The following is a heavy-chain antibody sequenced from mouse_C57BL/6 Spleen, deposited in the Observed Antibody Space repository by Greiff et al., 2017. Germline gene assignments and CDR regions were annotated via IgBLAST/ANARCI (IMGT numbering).Heavy chain of an antibody. Sequence: QVQLKQSWAELVKPGASVKISCKASGYAFSSYWMNWVKQRPGKGLEWIGQIYPGDGDTNYNGKFKGKATLTADKSSSTAYMQLSSLTSEDSAVYFCARLAAQATAFAYWGQGTLVTVSA. CDR3: ARLAAQATAFAY. V-gene: IGHV1-80*01. CDR2: IYPGDGDT. CDR1: GYAFSSYW. J-gene: IGHJ3*01. D-gene: IGHD3-2*02.